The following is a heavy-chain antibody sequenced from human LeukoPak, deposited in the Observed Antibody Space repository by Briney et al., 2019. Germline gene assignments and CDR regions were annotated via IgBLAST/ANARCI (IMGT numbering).Heavy chain of an antibody. J-gene: IGHJ4*02. CDR3: ARRALHAIDY. Sequence: GALRLSCAASEFTVSVNYMSWVRQAPGKGLEWVSFIYSGGSTYYADSVKGRFTISRDSSKNILHLQMNSLRAEDTAVYYCARRALHAIDYWGQGTLVTVSS. V-gene: IGHV3-66*04. CDR1: EFTVSVNY. CDR2: IYSGGST.